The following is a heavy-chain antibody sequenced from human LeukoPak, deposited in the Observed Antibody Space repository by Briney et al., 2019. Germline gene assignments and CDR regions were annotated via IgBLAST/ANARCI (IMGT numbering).Heavy chain of an antibody. J-gene: IGHJ4*02. CDR1: GYTFTAYY. CDR3: ARHIAGACFDF. CDR2: INPYSGDT. D-gene: IGHD1-26*01. V-gene: IGHV1-2*02. Sequence: ASVKVSCKASGYTFTAYYMHWVRQAPGQGPEWMGWINPYSGDTKYAQKFQGRVTMTRDMSFSTAYMELTSLTSDDTAVYYCARHIAGACFDFWGQGTLVTVSS.